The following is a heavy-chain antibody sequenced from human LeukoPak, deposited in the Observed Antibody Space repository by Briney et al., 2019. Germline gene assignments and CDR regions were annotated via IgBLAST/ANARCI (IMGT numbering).Heavy chain of an antibody. Sequence: GGSLRLSCAASGFTFSSYSMNWVRQALGKGLEWVSSISSSSSYIYYADSVKGRFTISRDNAKNSLYLQMNSLRAEDTAVYYCAREGSYYYGSGSYTNFDYWGQGTLVTVSS. CDR2: ISSSSSYI. V-gene: IGHV3-21*01. CDR1: GFTFSSYS. D-gene: IGHD3-10*01. CDR3: AREGSYYYGSGSYTNFDY. J-gene: IGHJ4*02.